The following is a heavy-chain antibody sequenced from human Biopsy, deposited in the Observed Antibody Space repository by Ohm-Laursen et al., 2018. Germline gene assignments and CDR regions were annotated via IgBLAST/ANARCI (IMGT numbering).Heavy chain of an antibody. CDR3: ARWETTLGRSLDS. Sequence: ASVTVSCKASEYTFTSHDINWVRQATGQGLEWMGWMSPNTGNTVYAQRFQDRVTMTSDTSTGTAYMELTSLTSDDTAVYFCARWETTLGRSLDSWGQGTLVAVSS. CDR1: EYTFTSHD. D-gene: IGHD1-26*01. CDR2: MSPNTGNT. V-gene: IGHV1-8*01. J-gene: IGHJ4*02.